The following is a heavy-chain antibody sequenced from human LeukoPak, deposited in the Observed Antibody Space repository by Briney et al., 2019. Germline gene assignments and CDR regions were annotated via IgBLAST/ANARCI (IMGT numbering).Heavy chain of an antibody. CDR2: VHPGDSDT. Sequence: KRGESLKISCKGSGYNFDSYWIGWVRQMPGGRLEWMGIVHPGDSDTRYSPSFQGQVTISADKSINSAYLQWSSLKASDSAMYYCTTPDYYRSGAVDYWGQGTQVIVSS. CDR1: GYNFDSYW. D-gene: IGHD3-10*01. J-gene: IGHJ4*02. V-gene: IGHV5-51*01. CDR3: TTPDYYRSGAVDY.